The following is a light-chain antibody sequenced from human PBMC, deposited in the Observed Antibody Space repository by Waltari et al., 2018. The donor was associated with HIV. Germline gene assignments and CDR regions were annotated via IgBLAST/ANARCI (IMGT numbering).Light chain of an antibody. CDR2: EVR. CDR3: TSYASSSSLL. J-gene: IGLJ2*01. Sequence: QSALTQPATVSGSPGQSITISCTGGSNDVGGYNYVSWYQHLPGKAPNLIIYEVRNRPSGVSNRFSGAKSGNTASLTISGLQAEDEADYCCTSYASSSSLLFGGGTKLTVL. V-gene: IGLV2-14*01. CDR1: SNDVGGYNY.